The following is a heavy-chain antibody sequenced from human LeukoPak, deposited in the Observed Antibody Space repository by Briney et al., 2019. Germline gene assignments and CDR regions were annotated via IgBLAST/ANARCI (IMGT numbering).Heavy chain of an antibody. Sequence: GGSLRLSCAASGFTFSSYAMGWVRQAPGKGLEWVSAISGSGGSTYYADSVKGRFTISRDNSKNTLYLQMNSLRAEDTAVYYCATDSSGQNSDYWGQGTLVTVSS. J-gene: IGHJ4*02. V-gene: IGHV3-23*01. CDR3: ATDSSGQNSDY. CDR2: ISGSGGST. D-gene: IGHD3-22*01. CDR1: GFTFSSYA.